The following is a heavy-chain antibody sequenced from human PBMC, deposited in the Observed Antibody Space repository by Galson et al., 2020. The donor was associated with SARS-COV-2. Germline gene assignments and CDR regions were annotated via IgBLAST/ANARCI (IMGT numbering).Heavy chain of an antibody. CDR2: IRSKGYGGTT. CDR1: GFTFGDYA. V-gene: IGHV3-49*03. D-gene: IGHD4-17*01. CDR3: SRGPRGDYYFDY. Sequence: SLRLSCPVSGFTFGDYAMSWFRQAPGKGLEWVGFIRSKGYGGTTEYAASVKGRFTISRDDSKSIAYLQMSSLESEDTGVYYCSRGPRGDYYFDYWGQGTLVTVSS. J-gene: IGHJ4*02.